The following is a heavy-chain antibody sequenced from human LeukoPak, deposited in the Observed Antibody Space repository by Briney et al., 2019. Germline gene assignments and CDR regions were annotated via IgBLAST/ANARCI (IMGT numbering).Heavy chain of an antibody. CDR1: GFTVSSKH. V-gene: IGHV3-66*01. CDR3: ARSYSSDGSGCFDC. CDR2: IYGGGST. D-gene: IGHD3-22*01. Sequence: GGSLRLSCAAYGFTVSSKHMTWVRQAPGKGLEWVAVIYGGGSTSSADSVKGRFTVSRDNSKNTLYLQMNSLRAEDTAVYYCARSYSSDGSGCFDCWGLGTLVTVSS. J-gene: IGHJ4*02.